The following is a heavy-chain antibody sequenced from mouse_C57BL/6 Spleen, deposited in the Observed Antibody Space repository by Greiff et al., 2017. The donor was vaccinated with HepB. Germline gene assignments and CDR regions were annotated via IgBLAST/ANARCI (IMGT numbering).Heavy chain of an antibody. CDR2: IYPGDGDT. Sequence: VQLQQSGPELVKPGASVKISCKASGYAFSSSWMNWVKQRPGKGLEWIGRIYPGDGDTNYNGKFKGKATLTADKSSSTAYMQLSSLTSEDSAVYFCARRGEDYVLDYWGQGTTLTVSS. D-gene: IGHD2-4*01. CDR3: ARRGEDYVLDY. J-gene: IGHJ2*01. V-gene: IGHV1-82*01. CDR1: GYAFSSSW.